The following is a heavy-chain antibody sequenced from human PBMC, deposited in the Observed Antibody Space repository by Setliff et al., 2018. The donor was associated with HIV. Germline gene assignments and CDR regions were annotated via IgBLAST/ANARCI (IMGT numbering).Heavy chain of an antibody. D-gene: IGHD3-22*01. Sequence: GASVKVSCKASGYTFTNYYIHWVRQAPGQGLEWMGLINPSGGKTSYAKKLQGRLTMTRDTSRSTVYMELSSLRSEDTAMYYCARCYYDSSGPTDAFDIWGQGTVVTVSS. CDR1: GYTFTNYY. J-gene: IGHJ3*02. V-gene: IGHV1-46*01. CDR3: ARCYYDSSGPTDAFDI. CDR2: INPSGGKT.